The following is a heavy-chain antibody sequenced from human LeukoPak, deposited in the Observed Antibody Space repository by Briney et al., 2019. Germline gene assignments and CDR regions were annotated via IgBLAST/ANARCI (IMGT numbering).Heavy chain of an antibody. CDR3: AKGGMRFFDY. CDR1: GFTFSGST. Sequence: GGSLRLSCAASGFTFSGSTMSWVRQAPGKGLEWVSRISSYGDSTYYADSVKGRFTISRDNSKNTLYLQLDSLRAEDTAIYYCAKGGMRFFDYWGQGTLVTVSS. J-gene: IGHJ4*02. CDR2: ISSYGDST. V-gene: IGHV3-23*01. D-gene: IGHD3-10*01.